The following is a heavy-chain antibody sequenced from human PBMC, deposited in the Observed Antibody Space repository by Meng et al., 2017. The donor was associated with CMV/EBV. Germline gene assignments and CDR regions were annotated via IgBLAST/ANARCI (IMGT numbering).Heavy chain of an antibody. V-gene: IGHV4-39*07. Sequence: LQQEEWGSASWKPAETLSLTCTVPGGSLNRSSYYWGGIRQPPWKGLEWIGSIYYSGSTYYNPSLKSRVTISVDTSKNQFSLKLSSVTAADTAVYYCARDRDIVVVPGDPCFDPWGQGTLVTVSS. CDR1: GGSLNRSSYY. CDR3: ARDRDIVVVPGDPCFDP. D-gene: IGHD2-2*01. J-gene: IGHJ5*02. CDR2: IYYSGST.